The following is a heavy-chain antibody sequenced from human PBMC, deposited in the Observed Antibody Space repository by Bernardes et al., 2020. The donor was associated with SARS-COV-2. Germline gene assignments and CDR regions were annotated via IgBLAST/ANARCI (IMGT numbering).Heavy chain of an antibody. CDR1: GFSVSAYW. D-gene: IGHD2-21*01. CDR3: ARDFGGNSDY. Sequence: GGSLRLSCTASGFSVSAYWMHWVRQAPGEGLVWVARIKEDGRVINYADSVRGRFTIYRDIADNKLYLQMKNLRADDTAVYYCARDFGGNSDYWGQGTLVTVSS. J-gene: IGHJ4*02. V-gene: IGHV3-74*01. CDR2: IKEDGRVI.